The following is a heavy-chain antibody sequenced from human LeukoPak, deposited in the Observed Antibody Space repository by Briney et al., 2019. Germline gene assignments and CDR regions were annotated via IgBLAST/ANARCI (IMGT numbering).Heavy chain of an antibody. J-gene: IGHJ4*02. CDR3: TTDPLPTRSRYYYDR. CDR2: IKSKTDGGTT. CDR1: GFTFSNAW. D-gene: IGHD3-22*01. V-gene: IGHV3-15*01. Sequence: GGSLRLSCAASGFTFSNAWMSWVRQAPGKGLEWVGRIKSKTDGGTTDYAAPVKGRFTISRDDSKNTLYLQMNSLKTEDTAVYYCTTDPLPTRSRYYYDRWGQGTLVTVSS.